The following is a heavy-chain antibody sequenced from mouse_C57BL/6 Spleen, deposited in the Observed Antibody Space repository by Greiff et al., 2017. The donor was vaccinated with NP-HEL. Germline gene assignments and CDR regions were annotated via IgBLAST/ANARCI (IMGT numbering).Heavy chain of an antibody. D-gene: IGHD1-1*01. CDR1: GYAFSSSW. CDR3: ARNPRPVVATSFDY. J-gene: IGHJ2*01. CDR2: IYPGDGDT. Sequence: VQLMESGPELVKPGASVKISCKASGYAFSSSWMNWVKQRPGKGLEWIGRIYPGDGDTNYNGKFKGKATLTADKSSSTAYMQLSSLTSEDSAVYFCARNPRPVVATSFDYWGQGTTLTVSS. V-gene: IGHV1-82*01.